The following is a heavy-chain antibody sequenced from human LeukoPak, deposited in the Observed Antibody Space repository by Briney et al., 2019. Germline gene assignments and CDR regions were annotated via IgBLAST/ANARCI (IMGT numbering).Heavy chain of an antibody. V-gene: IGHV3-49*04. CDR1: GFTFGDYG. J-gene: IGHJ6*03. D-gene: IGHD3-3*01. CDR3: ARGIPGDSWSGYYMDV. CDR2: IRSKAYNGAE. Sequence: PGGSLRLSCSTSGFTFGDYGISWVRQAPGKGLDWVSFIRSKAYNGAENYAASVKGRFTISRDDSKSIAYLQMNSLKTEDTAVYYCARGIPGDSWSGYYMDVWGKGTTVTVSS.